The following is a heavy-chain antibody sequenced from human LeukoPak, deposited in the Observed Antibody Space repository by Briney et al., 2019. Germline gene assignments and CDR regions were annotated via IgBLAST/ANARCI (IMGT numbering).Heavy chain of an antibody. CDR3: ARVPPRRITMVRGAYDY. Sequence: KPSGTLSLTCTVSGGSISSSSYYWGWIRQPPGKGLEWIGSIYYSGSTYYNPSLKSRVTISVDTSKNQFSLKLSSVTAADTAVYHCARVPPRRITMVRGAYDYWGQGTLVTVSS. CDR2: IYYSGST. J-gene: IGHJ4*02. D-gene: IGHD3-10*01. CDR1: GGSISSSSYY. V-gene: IGHV4-39*01.